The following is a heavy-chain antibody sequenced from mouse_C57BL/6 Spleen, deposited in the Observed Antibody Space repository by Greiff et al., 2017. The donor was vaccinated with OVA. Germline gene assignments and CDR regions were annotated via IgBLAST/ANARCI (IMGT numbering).Heavy chain of an antibody. CDR2: IYPGDGDT. V-gene: IGHV1-82*01. Sequence: VQRVESGPELVKPGASVKISCKASGYAFSSSRMNWVKQRPGKGLEWIGRIYPGDGDTNYNGKFKGKATLTADKSSSTAYMQLSSLTSEDSAVYFCARSANYYAMDYWGQGTSVTVSS. J-gene: IGHJ4*01. CDR1: GYAFSSSR. CDR3: ARSANYYAMDY.